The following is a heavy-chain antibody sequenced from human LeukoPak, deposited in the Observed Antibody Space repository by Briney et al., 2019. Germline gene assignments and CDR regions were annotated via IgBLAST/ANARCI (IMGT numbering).Heavy chain of an antibody. CDR2: ISGSGGST. CDR1: GFNFSSSA. CDR3: AKVSGLAARSKRNTLNWFDP. J-gene: IGHJ5*02. D-gene: IGHD6-6*01. V-gene: IGHV3-23*01. Sequence: PGGSLRLSCAASGFNFSSSAMSWVRQAPGKGLEWVSAISGSGGSTYYADSVKGRFTISRDNSKNTLYLQMNSLRAEDTAVYYCAKVSGLAARSKRNTLNWFDPWGQGTLVTVSS.